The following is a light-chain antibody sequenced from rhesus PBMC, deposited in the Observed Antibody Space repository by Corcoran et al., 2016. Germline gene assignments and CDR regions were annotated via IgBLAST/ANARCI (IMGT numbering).Light chain of an antibody. CDR1: QSISNW. CDR3: LQYKTSPPT. Sequence: DIQMTQSPSSLSASVGDTVTITCRASQSISNWLDWYQQKPWKAPKLLIYKASSLQSGVPSRFSGSESGTDSTLTISSLQPEDFATYYCLQYKTSPPTFGQGTKVEIK. CDR2: KAS. J-gene: IGKJ1*01. V-gene: IGKV1-22*01.